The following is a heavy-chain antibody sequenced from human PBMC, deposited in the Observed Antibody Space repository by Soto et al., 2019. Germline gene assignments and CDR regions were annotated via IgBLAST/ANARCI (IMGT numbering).Heavy chain of an antibody. Sequence: PSETLSLTCAVYGGSFSGYYWSWIRQPPGKGLEWIGEINHSGSTNYNPSLKSRVTISVDTSKNQFSLSLGSVTAADTAVYYCARARGSRNRNAFNIWGNGTMVTVSS. CDR3: ARARGSRNRNAFNI. V-gene: IGHV4-34*01. D-gene: IGHD3-10*01. J-gene: IGHJ3*02. CDR2: INHSGST. CDR1: GGSFSGYY.